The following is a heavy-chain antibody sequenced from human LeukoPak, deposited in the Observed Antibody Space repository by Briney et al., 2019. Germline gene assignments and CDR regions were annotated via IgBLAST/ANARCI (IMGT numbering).Heavy chain of an antibody. CDR1: GYTFTSYG. V-gene: IGHV1-18*01. CDR3: ARVRSSGYYQDAFDI. Sequence: GASVKVSCKASGYTFTSYGISWVRRAPGQGLEWMGWISAYNGNTNYAQKLQGRVTMTTDTSTSTAYMELRSLRSDDTAVYYCARVRSSGYYQDAFDIWGQGTMVTVSS. CDR2: ISAYNGNT. D-gene: IGHD3-22*01. J-gene: IGHJ3*02.